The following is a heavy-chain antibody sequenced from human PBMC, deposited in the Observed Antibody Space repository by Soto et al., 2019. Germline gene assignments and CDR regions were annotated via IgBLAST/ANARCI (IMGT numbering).Heavy chain of an antibody. V-gene: IGHV3-23*01. J-gene: IGHJ5*02. CDR3: AKGTIFGVVIKFGWFDP. CDR1: GFTFSSSP. D-gene: IGHD3-3*01. Sequence: GSLRLSCVVSGFTFSSSPMSWVRRAPGKGLEWVSGINGGDDSKHYAESVRGRFTITRDNSKNTLLLQMNSLRAEDTAIYYCAKGTIFGVVIKFGWFDPWGQGTLVTVSS. CDR2: INGGDDSK.